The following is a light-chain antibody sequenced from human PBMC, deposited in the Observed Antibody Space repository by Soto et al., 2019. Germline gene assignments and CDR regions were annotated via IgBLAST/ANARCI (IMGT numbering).Light chain of an antibody. V-gene: IGLV2-8*01. CDR3: SSYAGSSNV. J-gene: IGLJ1*01. CDR1: SSDVGGYNY. CDR2: EVN. Sequence: QSALTQPPSASGSPGQSVAISCTATSSDVGGYNYVSWYQQHPRKAPKLMIYEVNKRPSGVPDRFSGSKSGNTASLTVSGLQAEDEADYYCSSYAGSSNVFGTGTKLTVL.